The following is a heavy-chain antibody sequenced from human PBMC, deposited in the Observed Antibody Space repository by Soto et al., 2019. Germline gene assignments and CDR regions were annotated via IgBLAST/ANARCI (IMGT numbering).Heavy chain of an antibody. J-gene: IGHJ2*01. CDR1: GFTFSSYG. Sequence: QVQLVESGGGVVQPGRSLRLSCAASGFTFSSYGMHWVRQAPGKGLEWVAVIAYDGSNKYYADSVKGRFTISRDNSKNTLYLQMTSLRAEDTAVYYCATDSTVVVTDIGAGYFDLWGRGTLVTVSS. D-gene: IGHD2-21*02. CDR2: IAYDGSNK. CDR3: ATDSTVVVTDIGAGYFDL. V-gene: IGHV3-30*03.